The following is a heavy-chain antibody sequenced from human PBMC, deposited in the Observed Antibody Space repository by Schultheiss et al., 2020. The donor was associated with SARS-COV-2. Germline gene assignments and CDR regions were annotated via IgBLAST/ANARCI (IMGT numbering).Heavy chain of an antibody. CDR3: ARGRPLYYMDV. CDR2: IYYSGST. J-gene: IGHJ6*03. CDR1: GGSISSYY. V-gene: IGHV4-59*05. Sequence: SETLSLTCTVSGGSISSYYWSWIRQPPGKGLEWIGSIYYSGSTYYNPSLKSRVTISVDTSKNQFSLKLSSVTAADTAVYYCARGRPLYYMDVWGKGTTVTVSS.